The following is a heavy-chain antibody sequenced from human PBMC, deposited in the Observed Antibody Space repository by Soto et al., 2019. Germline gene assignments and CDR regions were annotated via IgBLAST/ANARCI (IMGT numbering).Heavy chain of an antibody. J-gene: IGHJ5*02. Sequence: EVQLLESGGGLGQPGGSLRLSCAASGFSFTSYTMAWVRQAPGKGLEWVSAISGSGSSPYYADSVKGRFTVSRDSSKDMVYLQMDSLRAEDTAVYYCARYAYELSSSSWYRGGWFDPWGQGTLVTVSS. V-gene: IGHV3-23*01. CDR1: GFSFTSYT. CDR2: ISGSGSSP. D-gene: IGHD6-13*01. CDR3: ARYAYELSSSSWYRGGWFDP.